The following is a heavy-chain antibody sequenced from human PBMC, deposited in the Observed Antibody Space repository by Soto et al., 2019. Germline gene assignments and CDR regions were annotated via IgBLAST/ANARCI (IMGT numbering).Heavy chain of an antibody. CDR2: ITEDGSGT. CDR1: GFTFSSYP. D-gene: IGHD2-8*01. J-gene: IGHJ4*02. CDR3: VRGTNGWRGMDY. Sequence: EVQLVESGGAIVQPGGSLRLSCATSGFTFSSYPIHWVRQVPGKGPVWVSRITEDGSGTTYADSVKGRFTVTRDNAKNTMYLQMSGLGADDTAVYHCVRGTNGWRGMDYWGQGTLVTVSS. V-gene: IGHV3-74*01.